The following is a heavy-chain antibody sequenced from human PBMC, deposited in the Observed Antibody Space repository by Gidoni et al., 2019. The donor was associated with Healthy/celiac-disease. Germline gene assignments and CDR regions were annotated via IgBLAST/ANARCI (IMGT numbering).Heavy chain of an antibody. CDR1: GGSSSSYY. D-gene: IGHD4-17*01. J-gene: IGHJ4*02. CDR2: IYYSGST. Sequence: QVQLQESGPGLVKPSDTLSLTCTVSGGSSSSYYWSWIRPPPGKGLGWIGYIYYSGSTNYNPSLKSRVTISVDTSKNQFSLKRSSVTAADTAVYYCARHRPVTTRGAYYFDYWGQGTLVTVSS. CDR3: ARHRPVTTRGAYYFDY. V-gene: IGHV4-59*08.